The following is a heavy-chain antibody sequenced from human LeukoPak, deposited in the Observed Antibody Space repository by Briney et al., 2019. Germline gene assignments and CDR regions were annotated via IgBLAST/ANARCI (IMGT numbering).Heavy chain of an antibody. Sequence: GGSLRLSCAASGFSFSSYSMTWVRQAPGKGLDWVSSISSSSIYIYYSGSAKGRFTISRDNAKNSLYLQMNSLRAEDTAVYYCARIIGSTVTTWFDPWGQGTLVTVSP. CDR2: ISSSSIYI. CDR3: ARIIGSTVTTWFDP. V-gene: IGHV3-21*01. J-gene: IGHJ5*02. D-gene: IGHD4-17*01. CDR1: GFSFSSYS.